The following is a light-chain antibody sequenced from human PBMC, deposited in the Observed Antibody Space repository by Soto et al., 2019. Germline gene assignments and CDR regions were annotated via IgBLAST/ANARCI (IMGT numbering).Light chain of an antibody. CDR3: QQYNSYSWT. Sequence: DIQMTQSPSTLSASVGDRVTITCRASQSISSWLAWYQQKPGKAPKLLIYDAPSLESGVPSRFSGSGSGTEFTLTISSLQPDDFATYYCQQYNSYSWTFGHGTKVDIK. CDR2: DAP. V-gene: IGKV1-5*01. J-gene: IGKJ1*01. CDR1: QSISSW.